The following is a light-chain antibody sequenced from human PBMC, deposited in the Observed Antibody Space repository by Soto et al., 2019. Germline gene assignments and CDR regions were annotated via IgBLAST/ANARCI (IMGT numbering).Light chain of an antibody. V-gene: IGLV2-14*01. Sequence: QSVLTQPASVSGSPGQSITISCTGTGSDVGGYNYVSWYQQHPGEAPKFMIYDVSNRPSGVSNRFSGSKSGNTASLTISGLQAEDEADYYCCSYTTSNTRQIVVGTGTKVTVL. CDR2: DVS. J-gene: IGLJ1*01. CDR3: CSYTTSNTRQIV. CDR1: GSDVGGYNY.